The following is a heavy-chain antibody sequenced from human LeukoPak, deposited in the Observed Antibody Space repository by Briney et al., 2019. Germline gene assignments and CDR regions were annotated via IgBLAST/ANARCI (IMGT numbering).Heavy chain of an antibody. Sequence: GGSLRLSCTVSGFTVSSNSMSWVRQAPGKGLEWVSSISSSSSYIYYADSVKGRFTISRDNAKNSLSLQMNSLRAEDTAVYYCARDNYDSSGPYYFDYWGQGTLVTVSS. J-gene: IGHJ4*02. CDR1: GFTVSSNS. D-gene: IGHD3-22*01. CDR2: ISSSSSYI. CDR3: ARDNYDSSGPYYFDY. V-gene: IGHV3-21*01.